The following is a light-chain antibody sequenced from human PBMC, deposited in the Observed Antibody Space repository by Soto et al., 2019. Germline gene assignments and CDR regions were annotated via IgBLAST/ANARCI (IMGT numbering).Light chain of an antibody. CDR1: QSVSSN. Sequence: EIVMTQSPATLSVSPGERATLSCRASQSVSSNLAWYSQIPGQAPRLLIYAASTRATDIPARFSGSGSGTEFTLTISSLQSEDFAVYYCQQYSNWPTFGQGTRLEI. CDR3: QQYSNWPT. CDR2: AAS. J-gene: IGKJ5*01. V-gene: IGKV3-15*01.